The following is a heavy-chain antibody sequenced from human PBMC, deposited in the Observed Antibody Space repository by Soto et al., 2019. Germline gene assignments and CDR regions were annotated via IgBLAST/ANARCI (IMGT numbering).Heavy chain of an antibody. CDR2: INHSGSA. Sequence: SETLSLTCAVYGGSFSDHYWVWIRQPPGGGLEWIGEINHSGSASHNPSLKSRITTSVDTSKNQFSLRLTSVTAADTAVYYCARGRGGYTYGGLDYWGQGIVVTVSS. D-gene: IGHD5-18*01. V-gene: IGHV4-34*01. CDR3: ARGRGGYTYGGLDY. CDR1: GGSFSDHY. J-gene: IGHJ4*02.